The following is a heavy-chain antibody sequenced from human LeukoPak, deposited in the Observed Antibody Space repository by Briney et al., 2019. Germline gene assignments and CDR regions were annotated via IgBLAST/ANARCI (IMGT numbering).Heavy chain of an antibody. CDR1: GFTFDDYA. Sequence: PGGSLRLSCAASGFTFDDYAMHWVRQAPGKGLEWVSGISWNSGSIGYADSVKGRFTISRDNAENSLYLQMNSLRAEDTAVYYCAKYTGYYFDYWGQGILVTVPS. J-gene: IGHJ4*02. CDR2: ISWNSGSI. CDR3: AKYTGYYFDY. V-gene: IGHV3-9*01.